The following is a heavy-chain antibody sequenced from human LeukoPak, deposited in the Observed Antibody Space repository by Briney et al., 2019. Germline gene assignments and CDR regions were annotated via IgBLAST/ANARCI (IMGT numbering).Heavy chain of an antibody. CDR3: ARSRYSSGGYYFDY. D-gene: IGHD6-19*01. J-gene: IGHJ4*02. CDR1: GFTFSSCA. V-gene: IGHV3-30*14. CDR2: ISYDGSNK. Sequence: GRSLRLSCAASGFTFSSCAMHWVRQAPGKGLEWVAVISYDGSNKYYADSVKGRFTISRDNSKNTLYLQMNSLRAEDTAVYYCARSRYSSGGYYFDYWGQGTLVTVSS.